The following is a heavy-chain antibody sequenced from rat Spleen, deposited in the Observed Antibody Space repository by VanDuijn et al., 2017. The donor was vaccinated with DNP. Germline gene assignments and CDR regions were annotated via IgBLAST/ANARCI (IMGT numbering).Heavy chain of an antibody. CDR1: GFTFSDYN. J-gene: IGHJ1*01. CDR2: IIYYGSRP. D-gene: IGHD1-12*02. CDR3: ARQRHYDGSYYYYWYFDF. V-gene: IGHV5S10*01. Sequence: EVQLVESGGGLVQPGRSLKLSCAASGFTFSDYNMAWVRQAPKKGLEWVATIIYYGSRPYYRDSVKGRFTISRDNAKSTLYLQRDSLRSEDTATYYCARQRHYDGSYYYYWYFDFWGPGTMVTVSS.